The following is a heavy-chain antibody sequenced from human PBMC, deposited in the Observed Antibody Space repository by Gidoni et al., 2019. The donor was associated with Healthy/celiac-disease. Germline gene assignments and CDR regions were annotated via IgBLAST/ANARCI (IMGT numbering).Heavy chain of an antibody. J-gene: IGHJ6*02. CDR2: IYYSGST. V-gene: IGHV4-31*03. CDR1: GCSIRRGGYY. Sequence: QVQLQESGPGLVKPSQTLSLPCTFSGCSIRRGGYYWSWIRQHPGKGLEWIGYIYYSGSTYYNPSLKSRVTISVDTSKNQFSLKLSSVTAADTAVYYCARDSGEFDEYGMDVWGQGTTVTVSS. CDR3: ARDSGEFDEYGMDV. D-gene: IGHD3-10*01.